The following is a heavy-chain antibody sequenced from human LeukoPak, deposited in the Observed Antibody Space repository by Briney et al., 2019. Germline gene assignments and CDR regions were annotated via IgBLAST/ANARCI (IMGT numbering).Heavy chain of an antibody. J-gene: IGHJ5*02. Sequence: PSETLSLTCSLPRGSLSSTSYYWGWIRQPPRKGLEWIGCIYYSVNAYYNPSLKSRVTISVDTSKNQFSLKLSSVTAADTAVYYCACAAGYSYDNWFDPWGQGTLVTVSS. CDR2: IYYSVNA. CDR3: ACAAGYSYDNWFDP. D-gene: IGHD5-18*01. V-gene: IGHV4-39*01. CDR1: RGSLSSTSYY.